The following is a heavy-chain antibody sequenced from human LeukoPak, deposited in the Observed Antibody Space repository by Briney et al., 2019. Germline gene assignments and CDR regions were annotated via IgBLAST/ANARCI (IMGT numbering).Heavy chain of an antibody. CDR1: GFTFSSYG. CDR3: ARYYDSSGYMWFDP. Sequence: PGRSLRLSCAASGFTFSSYGMHWVRQAPGKGLEWVAVIWYDGSNKYYADSVKGRFTISRDNSKNPLYLQMNSLRAEDTAVYYCARYYDSSGYMWFDPWGQGTLVTVSS. D-gene: IGHD3-22*01. V-gene: IGHV3-33*01. J-gene: IGHJ5*02. CDR2: IWYDGSNK.